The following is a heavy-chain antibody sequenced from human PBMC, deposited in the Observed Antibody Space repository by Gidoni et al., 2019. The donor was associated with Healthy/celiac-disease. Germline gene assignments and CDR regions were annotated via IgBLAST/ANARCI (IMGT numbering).Heavy chain of an antibody. J-gene: IGHJ4*02. CDR1: GGSFSGYY. D-gene: IGHD3-22*01. V-gene: IGHV4-34*01. Sequence: QVQLQQWGAGLLKPSETLSLTCAVYGGSFSGYYWSWIRQPPGKGLEWIGEINHSGSTNYNPSLKSRVTISVDTSKNQCSLKLSSVTAADTAVYYCARGQGGGYDYWGQGTLVTVSS. CDR3: ARGQGGGYDY. CDR2: INHSGST.